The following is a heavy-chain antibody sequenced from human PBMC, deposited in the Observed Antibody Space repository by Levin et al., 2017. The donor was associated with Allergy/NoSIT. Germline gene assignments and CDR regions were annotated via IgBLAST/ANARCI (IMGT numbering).Heavy chain of an antibody. CDR1: GGSFSGYY. D-gene: IGHD3-3*01. J-gene: IGHJ3*02. CDR2: INHSGST. CDR3: AREEVSYDFSSFDI. V-gene: IGHV4-34*01. Sequence: SETLSLTCAVYGGSFSGYYWSWIRQPPGKGLEWIGEINHSGSTNYNPSLKSRVTISVDTSKNQFSLKLSSVTAADTAVYYCAREEVSYDFSSFDIWGQGTMVTVSS.